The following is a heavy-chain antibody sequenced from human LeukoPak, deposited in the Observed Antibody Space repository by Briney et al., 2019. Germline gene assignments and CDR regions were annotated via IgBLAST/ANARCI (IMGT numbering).Heavy chain of an antibody. D-gene: IGHD5-12*01. CDR2: IDYSGST. J-gene: IGHJ4*02. V-gene: IGHV4-39*07. Sequence: SETLSLTCTVSGGSISSSSYYWGWIRQPPRKGLEWIGSIDYSGSTYYNPSLKSRITISVDTSKNQFSLKLSSVTAADTAVYYCARSGLRVDIVATMSYWGQGTLVTVSS. CDR1: GGSISSSSYY. CDR3: ARSGLRVDIVATMSY.